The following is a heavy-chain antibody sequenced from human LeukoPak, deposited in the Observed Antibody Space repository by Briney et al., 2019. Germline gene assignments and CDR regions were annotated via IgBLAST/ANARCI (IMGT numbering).Heavy chain of an antibody. J-gene: IGHJ6*03. Sequence: ASVKDSCKASGYTFTSYDINRVRQATGQGLEWMGWMNPNSGNTGYAQKFQGRVTITRNTSISTAYMELSSLRSEDTAVYYCARGRRSMVRGVGYYYYMDVWGKGTTVTVSS. CDR3: ARGRRSMVRGVGYYYYMDV. CDR1: GYTFTSYD. V-gene: IGHV1-8*03. D-gene: IGHD3-10*01. CDR2: MNPNSGNT.